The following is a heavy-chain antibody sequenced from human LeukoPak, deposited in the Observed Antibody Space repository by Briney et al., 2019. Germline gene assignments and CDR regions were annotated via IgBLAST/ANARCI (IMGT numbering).Heavy chain of an antibody. Sequence: GASVKVSCKASGYTFTGYYMHWVRQAPGQGLEWMRWINPNSGGTNYAQKFQGRVTMTRDTSISTAYMELSRLRSDDTAVYYCARDGALMANYNWFDPWGQGTLVTVSS. CDR1: GYTFTGYY. CDR2: INPNSGGT. J-gene: IGHJ5*02. V-gene: IGHV1-2*02. CDR3: ARDGALMANYNWFDP. D-gene: IGHD2-8*01.